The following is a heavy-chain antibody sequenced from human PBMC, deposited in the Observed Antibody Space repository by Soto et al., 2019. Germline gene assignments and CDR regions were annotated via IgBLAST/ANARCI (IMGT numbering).Heavy chain of an antibody. Sequence: QVQLVQSGAEVKKPGASVKVSCKASGYTFTSYGISWVRQAPGQGLEWMGWISAYNGNTNYAQKLQGRVTMTTDTSTSTAYMELRSLRSDDTAVYYCTRDRLTFGWYPYGMDVWGQGTTVTVSS. D-gene: IGHD6-19*01. V-gene: IGHV1-18*01. CDR2: ISAYNGNT. J-gene: IGHJ6*02. CDR3: TRDRLTFGWYPYGMDV. CDR1: GYTFTSYG.